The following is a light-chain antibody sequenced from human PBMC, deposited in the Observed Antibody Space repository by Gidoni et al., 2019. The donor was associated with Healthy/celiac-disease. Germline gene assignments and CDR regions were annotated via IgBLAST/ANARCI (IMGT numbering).Light chain of an antibody. Sequence: SSELPQDPAVSVALGQTVRITCHGDSLRSYYASWYQQKPGQAPVLVIYGKNNRPSGIPYRFSGSSSGNTASLTITGAQAEDEADYYCNSRDSSGNIFGGGTKLTVL. CDR1: SLRSYY. CDR2: GKN. V-gene: IGLV3-19*01. J-gene: IGLJ2*01. CDR3: NSRDSSGNI.